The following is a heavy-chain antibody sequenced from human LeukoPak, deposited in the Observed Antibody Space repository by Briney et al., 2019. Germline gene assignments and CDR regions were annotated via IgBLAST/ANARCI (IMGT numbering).Heavy chain of an antibody. CDR1: GSSFSAYA. CDR2: INGNGGST. Sequence: GGSLRLSCSASGSSFSAYAMHWARQAPGKGLEYASAINGNGGSTYYADSVKGRFTISRDNSKNTLYLQMNSLRAEDTAVYYCAKEVPRTYYFDYWGQGTLATVSS. D-gene: IGHD1-14*01. CDR3: AKEVPRTYYFDY. V-gene: IGHV3-64*04. J-gene: IGHJ4*02.